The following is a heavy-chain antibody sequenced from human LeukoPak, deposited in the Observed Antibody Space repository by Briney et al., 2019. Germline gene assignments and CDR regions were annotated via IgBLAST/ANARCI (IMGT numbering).Heavy chain of an antibody. V-gene: IGHV1-2*02. CDR1: GYTFTGYY. D-gene: IGHD3-22*01. CDR3: ASFTTYYYDSSGYMVDY. CDR2: INPNSGGT. Sequence: ASVKVSCKASGYTFTGYYMHWVRQAPGQGLEWMGWINPNSGGTNYAQKFQGRVTMTRDTSISTAYMELSRLRSDDTAVYYCASFTTYYYDSSGYMVDYWGQGTLVTVSS. J-gene: IGHJ4*02.